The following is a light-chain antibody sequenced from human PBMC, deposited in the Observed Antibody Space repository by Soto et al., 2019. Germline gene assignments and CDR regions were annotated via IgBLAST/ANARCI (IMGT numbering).Light chain of an antibody. CDR1: SSDVGGYNY. J-gene: IGLJ3*02. CDR2: EVS. V-gene: IGLV2-14*01. CDR3: SSYTSSSTRV. Sequence: QYVLTQPASVSGSTGQSITISCTGTSSDVGGYNYVSWYQQHPGKAPKLMIYEVSNRPSGVSNRFSGSKSGNTASLTISGLQAEDEADYYCSSYTSSSTRVFGGGTELTVL.